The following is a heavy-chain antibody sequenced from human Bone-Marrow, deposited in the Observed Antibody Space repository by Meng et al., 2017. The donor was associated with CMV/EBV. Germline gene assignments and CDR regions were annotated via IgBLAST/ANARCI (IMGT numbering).Heavy chain of an antibody. D-gene: IGHD3-9*01. Sequence: ASVKVSCMASGYTFTGYYMHWVRQAPGQGLEWMGWINPNSGGTNYAQKFQGRVTMTRDTSISTAYMELSRLRSGDTAVYYCARSDFPRILTGYRNLVYWGQGTLVTVSS. J-gene: IGHJ4*02. V-gene: IGHV1-2*02. CDR2: INPNSGGT. CDR3: ARSDFPRILTGYRNLVY. CDR1: GYTFTGYY.